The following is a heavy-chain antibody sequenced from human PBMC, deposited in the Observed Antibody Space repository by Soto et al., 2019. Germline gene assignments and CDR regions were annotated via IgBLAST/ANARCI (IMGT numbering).Heavy chain of an antibody. CDR1: GFTFSSYS. CDR3: ARDRGYCSGGRCDGAFDI. Sequence: GGSLRLSCAASGFTFSSYSMNWVRQAPGKGLEWVSSISSSSSYIYYADSVKGRFTISRDNAKNSLYLQMNSLRAEDTAVYYCARDRGYCSGGRCDGAFDIWGQGTMVTV. CDR2: ISSSSSYI. V-gene: IGHV3-21*01. D-gene: IGHD2-15*01. J-gene: IGHJ3*02.